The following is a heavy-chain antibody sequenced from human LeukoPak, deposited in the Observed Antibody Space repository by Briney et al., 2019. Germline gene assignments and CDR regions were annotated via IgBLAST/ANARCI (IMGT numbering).Heavy chain of an antibody. J-gene: IGHJ5*02. CDR3: ARVVVYSSGWYENNWFDP. V-gene: IGHV4-34*04. D-gene: IGHD6-19*01. CDR2: INHSGNT. CDR1: GGSFGGYY. Sequence: SETLSLTCAVYGGSFGGYYWSWIRQPPGKGLEWIGEINHSGNTNDNPSHKSRATFSVDTSKNQFSLKLSSVTAADTAVYYCARVVVYSSGWYENNWFDPWGQGTLVTVSS.